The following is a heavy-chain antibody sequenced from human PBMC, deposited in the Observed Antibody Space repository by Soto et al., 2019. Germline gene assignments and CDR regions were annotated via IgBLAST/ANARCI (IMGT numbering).Heavy chain of an antibody. D-gene: IGHD2-15*01. Sequence: QITLKESGPTLVKPTQTLTLTCTFSGFSVSTSGVGVAWIRQPPGKALEWLALIYWDDDNRYSPFLQSRVTTXKXXAKNQVVPTMTNLDPVDTATYYCAHKGGRGAAMAVWGQGTTVTVSS. V-gene: IGHV2-5*02. CDR2: IYWDDDN. CDR1: GFSVSTSGVG. J-gene: IGHJ6*02. CDR3: AHKGGRGAAMAV.